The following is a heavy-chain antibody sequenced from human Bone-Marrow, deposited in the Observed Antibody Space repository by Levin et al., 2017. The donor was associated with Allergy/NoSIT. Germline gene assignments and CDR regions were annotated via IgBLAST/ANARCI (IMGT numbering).Heavy chain of an antibody. CDR3: VRGLPDY. CDR1: GFTFSSYS. Sequence: GGSLRLSCATSGFTFSSYSMNWVRQAPGKGLEWVSYINSSSGTIYYEDSVKGRFTISRDNAKKSLYLQMSSLRVEDTAVYYCVRGLPDYWGQGTLVTVSS. J-gene: IGHJ4*02. CDR2: INSSSGTI. V-gene: IGHV3-48*01.